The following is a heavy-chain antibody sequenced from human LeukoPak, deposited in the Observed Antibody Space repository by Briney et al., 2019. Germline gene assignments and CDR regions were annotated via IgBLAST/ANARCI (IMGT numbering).Heavy chain of an antibody. D-gene: IGHD3-9*01. Sequence: ASVKVSCKASGGTFSSYVISWVRQAPGQGLEWMGGIIPIFGTANYAQKFQGRVTITADKSTSTAYMELSSLRSEDTAVYYCARTIYTSNYDILTGYHDYWGQGTLVTVSS. V-gene: IGHV1-69*06. CDR3: ARTIYTSNYDILTGYHDY. J-gene: IGHJ4*02. CDR1: GGTFSSYV. CDR2: IIPIFGTA.